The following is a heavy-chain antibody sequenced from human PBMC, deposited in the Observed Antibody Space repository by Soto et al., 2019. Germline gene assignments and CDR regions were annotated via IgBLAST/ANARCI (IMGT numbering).Heavy chain of an antibody. D-gene: IGHD3-22*01. CDR1: GYTYTSYG. CDR2: ISAYNGNT. Sequence: GASVKVSCKASGYTYTSYGISWMRQAKGQGLEWMGWISAYNGNTNYVQKLQGRVTMTTDTSTSTAYMELRSLRSDDTAVYYCAKSYYYDSSGYYGFDPWGQGTLVTVSS. V-gene: IGHV1-18*01. J-gene: IGHJ5*02. CDR3: AKSYYYDSSGYYGFDP.